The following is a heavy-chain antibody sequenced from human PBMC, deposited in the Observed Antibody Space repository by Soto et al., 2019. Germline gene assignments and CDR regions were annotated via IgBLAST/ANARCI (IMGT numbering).Heavy chain of an antibody. CDR2: IKPNVGST. D-gene: IGHD2-21*01. CDR3: ARSLLQGDF. J-gene: IGHJ4*02. CDR1: GYIFIHYY. Sequence: QVQLVQSGAEVKKPGASVKVSCKASGYIFIHYYIHWVRQAPGQGLEWMAIIKPNVGSTNYAQKFQGRVTVTSDTSSSTVAMELNSLGSDDTDVYFCARSLLQGDFWGQGTLVTVSS. V-gene: IGHV1-46*01.